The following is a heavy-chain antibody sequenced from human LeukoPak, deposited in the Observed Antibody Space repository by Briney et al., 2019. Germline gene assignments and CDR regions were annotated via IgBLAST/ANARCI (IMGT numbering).Heavy chain of an antibody. J-gene: IGHJ4*02. V-gene: IGHV4-59*01. CDR2: VYYSGST. CDR1: GGSISSYY. Sequence: PSETLSLTCTVSGGSISSYYWSWIRQSPGKGLEWIGYVYYSGSTNYNPSLKSRITISVDTSKNQFSLKLSSVTAADTAVYYCARHAAPGPPYFDYWGQGTLVTVSS. CDR3: ARHAAPGPPYFDY. D-gene: IGHD6-13*01.